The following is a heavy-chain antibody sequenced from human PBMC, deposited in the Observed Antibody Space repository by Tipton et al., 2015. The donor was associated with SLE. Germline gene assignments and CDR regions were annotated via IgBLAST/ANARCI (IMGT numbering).Heavy chain of an antibody. J-gene: IGHJ4*02. Sequence: TLSLICTVSGGSITSSPYYWGWIRQPPGKGLEWIGSLDYSGSTYYNPSLKSRVTISVDKSKNQFSLKVRSVTAADTALYFCARYSAAGYFDYWGQGTLVTVSS. D-gene: IGHD6-13*01. V-gene: IGHV4-39*07. CDR3: ARYSAAGYFDY. CDR1: GGSITSSPYY. CDR2: LDYSGST.